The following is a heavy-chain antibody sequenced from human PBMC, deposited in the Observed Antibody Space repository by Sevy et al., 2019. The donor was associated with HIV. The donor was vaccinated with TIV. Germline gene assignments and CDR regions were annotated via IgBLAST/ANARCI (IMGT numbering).Heavy chain of an antibody. J-gene: IGHJ4*02. CDR2: ISTSGVTI. CDR1: GFTFINYY. D-gene: IGHD3-22*01. CDR3: AGGTNYYESSGPSYFDY. V-gene: IGHV3-11*01. Sequence: GGSLRLSCAASGFTFINYYMSWIRQAPGKGLEWVSHISTSGVTIYYADSVKGRFTISRDNSKNSLYLQMNSLRAEDTAVYYCAGGTNYYESSGPSYFDYWGQGSLVTVSS.